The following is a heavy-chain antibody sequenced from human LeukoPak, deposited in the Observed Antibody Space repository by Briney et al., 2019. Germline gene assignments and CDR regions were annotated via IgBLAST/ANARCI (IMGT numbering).Heavy chain of an antibody. V-gene: IGHV3-30*04. CDR1: GFTFSSYA. CDR2: ISYDGSNK. Sequence: PGGSLRLSCAASGFTFSSYAMHWVRQAPGKGLEWVAVISYDGSNKYYADSVKGRFTISRDNSKNTLYLQMNSLRAEDTAVYYCARVRAVIAVAGTSDYWGQGTLVTVSS. CDR3: ARVRAVIAVAGTSDY. J-gene: IGHJ4*02. D-gene: IGHD6-19*01.